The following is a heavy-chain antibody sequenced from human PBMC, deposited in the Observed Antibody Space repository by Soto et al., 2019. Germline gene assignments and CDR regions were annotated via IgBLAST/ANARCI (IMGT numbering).Heavy chain of an antibody. CDR3: ARQQPRIVGAFDY. CDR2: IYPGDSDT. V-gene: IGHV5-51*01. Sequence: GESLKISCKGSGYSFTSYWIAWVRQMPWKGLEWMGIIYPGDSDTTYSPSFQGQVTISADKSISTAYLQWSSLKASDTAMYYCARQQPRIVGAFDYWGQGTMVTVSS. J-gene: IGHJ4*02. CDR1: GYSFTSYW. D-gene: IGHD1-26*01.